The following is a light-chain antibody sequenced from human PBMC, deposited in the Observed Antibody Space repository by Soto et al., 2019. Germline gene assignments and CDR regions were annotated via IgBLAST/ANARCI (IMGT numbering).Light chain of an antibody. CDR2: KAS. CDR1: QSISRR. V-gene: IGKV1-5*03. J-gene: IGKJ1*01. Sequence: DIQMTQSPSTLSASAGDRVTITCRARQSISRRLAWYQQKPGKAPKRLIYKASSLESACPSRFSGSGSGTEFTLTFSSLQPDDFSTCYSQQYNPYSWTFGQGTKVDIK. CDR3: QQYNPYSWT.